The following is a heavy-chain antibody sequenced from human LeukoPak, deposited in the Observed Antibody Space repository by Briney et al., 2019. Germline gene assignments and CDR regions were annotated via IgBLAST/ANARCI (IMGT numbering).Heavy chain of an antibody. D-gene: IGHD5-18*01. CDR2: INPSGGST. Sequence: ASVKVSCKASGYTFTSYYMHWVRQAPGQGLEWMGIINPSGGSTSYAQKFQGRVTMTRDTFTSTVYMELSSLRSEDTAVYYCAREKNGEYSYGYGDYWGQGTLVTVSS. V-gene: IGHV1-46*01. CDR3: AREKNGEYSYGYGDY. J-gene: IGHJ4*02. CDR1: GYTFTSYY.